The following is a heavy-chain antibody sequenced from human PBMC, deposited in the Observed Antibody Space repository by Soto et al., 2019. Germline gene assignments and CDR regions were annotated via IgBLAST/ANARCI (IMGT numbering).Heavy chain of an antibody. J-gene: IGHJ5*02. V-gene: IGHV1-46*01. CDR3: ARDSNRAAAGTGWFDP. D-gene: IGHD6-13*01. Sequence: QVQLLQSGAEVKKPGASVNISFKASGSSFRTYFLHWVRQAPGQGLEWMGVINPSGGRTKYAQRFQGRVVMTSDTSTGTVYMELSSLRSDDTAVYYCARDSNRAAAGTGWFDPWGQGSPVTVSS. CDR2: INPSGGRT. CDR1: GSSFRTYF.